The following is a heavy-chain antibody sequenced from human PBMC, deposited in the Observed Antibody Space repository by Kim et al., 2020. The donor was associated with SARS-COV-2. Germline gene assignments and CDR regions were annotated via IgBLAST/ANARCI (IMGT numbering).Heavy chain of an antibody. CDR3: ARNYDSSGYYLKSYYFVY. Sequence: KSRVTISVDTSKNQFSLKLSAVTAADTAVYYCARNYDSSGYYLKSYYFVYWGQGTLVTVSS. V-gene: IGHV4-39*01. D-gene: IGHD3-22*01. J-gene: IGHJ4*02.